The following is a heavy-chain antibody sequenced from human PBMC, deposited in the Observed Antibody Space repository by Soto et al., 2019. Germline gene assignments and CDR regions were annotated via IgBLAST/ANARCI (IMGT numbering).Heavy chain of an antibody. V-gene: IGHV4-59*01. J-gene: IGHJ6*02. CDR2: IYYSGST. CDR1: GGSMSPYY. Sequence: LSLTCTVSGGSMSPYYWSWIRQPPGKGLEWIGYIYYSGSTNYNPSLKSRVTISVDTSKNQFSLRLSSVTAADTAVYYCARAAAAGDYYYYGMDVWGQGTTVTVSS. D-gene: IGHD6-13*01. CDR3: ARAAAAGDYYYYGMDV.